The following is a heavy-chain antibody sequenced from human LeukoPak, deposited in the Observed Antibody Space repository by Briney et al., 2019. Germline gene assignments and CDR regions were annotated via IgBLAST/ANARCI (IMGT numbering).Heavy chain of an antibody. Sequence: SETLSLTCAVYGGSFSGYYWSWIRQPPGKGLEWIGYIYYSGSTNYNPSLKSGVTISVDTSKNQFSLKLSSVTAADTAMYYCARGGTTVTPGLLWFDPWGQGTLVTVSS. V-gene: IGHV4-59*01. CDR2: IYYSGST. CDR1: GGSFSGYY. CDR3: ARGGTTVTPGLLWFDP. D-gene: IGHD4-17*01. J-gene: IGHJ5*02.